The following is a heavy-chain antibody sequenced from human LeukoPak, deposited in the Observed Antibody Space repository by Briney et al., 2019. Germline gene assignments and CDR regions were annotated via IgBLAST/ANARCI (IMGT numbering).Heavy chain of an antibody. Sequence: GGSLRLSCAASGFTFSSYAMIWVRQAPGKGLEWVSVISAGGGSTDFADSVKGRFTVSRDNAKNSLYLQMNSLRAEDTAVYYCARVLSGWSSYYFDYWGQGTLVTVSS. CDR1: GFTFSSYA. V-gene: IGHV3-23*01. CDR2: ISAGGGST. J-gene: IGHJ4*02. CDR3: ARVLSGWSSYYFDY. D-gene: IGHD6-19*01.